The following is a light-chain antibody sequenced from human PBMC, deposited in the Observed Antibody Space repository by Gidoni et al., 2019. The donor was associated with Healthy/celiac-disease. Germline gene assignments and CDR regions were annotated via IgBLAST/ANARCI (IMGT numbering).Light chain of an antibody. CDR1: QSVLYSSNNKNY. J-gene: IGKJ5*01. V-gene: IGKV4-1*01. Sequence: DIVMTQSPDSLAVSLGERATINCKSSQSVLYSSNNKNYLAWYQQKPGQPPKLLIYWASTRESGVPDRFSGSGSGTDFTLTISSLQAEDVAVYYCQQCYSTPITFGQXTRLEIK. CDR3: QQCYSTPIT. CDR2: WAS.